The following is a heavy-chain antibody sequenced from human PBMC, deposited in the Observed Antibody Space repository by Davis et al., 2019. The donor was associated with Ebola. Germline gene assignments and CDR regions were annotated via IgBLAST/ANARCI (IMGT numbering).Heavy chain of an antibody. J-gene: IGHJ4*02. D-gene: IGHD3-16*01. V-gene: IGHV4-59*11. CDR1: GVSISRHY. CDR3: ARFGGGAY. Sequence: PSETLSLTCTVSGVSISRHYWSWIRQPPGKRLEWIGSIFYTGSAYYNSSLASRATISVDTSKNQFSLKLSSVTTADTAVYFCARFGGGAYWGQGTLVTVSS. CDR2: IFYTGSA.